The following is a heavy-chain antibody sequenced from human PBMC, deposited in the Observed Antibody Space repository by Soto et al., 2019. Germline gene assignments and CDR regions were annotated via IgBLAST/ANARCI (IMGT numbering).Heavy chain of an antibody. CDR3: ARSQAVAGTHWFDP. CDR2: IYYSGST. D-gene: IGHD6-19*01. CDR1: GGSISSYY. Sequence: SETLSLTCTVSGGSISSYYWSWIRQPPGKGLEWIGYIYYSGSTNYNPSLKSRVTISVDTSKNQFSLKLSSVTAADTAVYYCARSQAVAGTHWFDPWGQGTLVTVSS. J-gene: IGHJ5*02. V-gene: IGHV4-59*01.